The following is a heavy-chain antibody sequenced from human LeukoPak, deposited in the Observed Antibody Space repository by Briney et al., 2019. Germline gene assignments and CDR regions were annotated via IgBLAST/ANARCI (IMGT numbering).Heavy chain of an antibody. J-gene: IGHJ4*02. Sequence: ASVKVSCKASGGTFSSYAISWVRQAPGQGLEWMGWINPNSGGTNYAQKFQGRVTMTRDTSISTAYMELSRLRSDDTAVYYCARVTAAAYQDYWGQGTLVTVSS. CDR3: ARVTAAAYQDY. V-gene: IGHV1-2*02. CDR1: GGTFSSYA. D-gene: IGHD6-13*01. CDR2: INPNSGGT.